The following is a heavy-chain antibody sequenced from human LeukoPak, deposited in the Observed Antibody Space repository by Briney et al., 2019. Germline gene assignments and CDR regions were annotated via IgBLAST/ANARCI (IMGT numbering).Heavy chain of an antibody. Sequence: EDGEPIYAQKFQGRVTMTEDTSTDTAYMELSRLRSDDTAVYYCARDRGIAAARPRGAFDIWGQGTMVTVSS. D-gene: IGHD6-13*01. V-gene: IGHV1-24*01. CDR2: EDGEP. CDR3: ARDRGIAAARPRGAFDI. J-gene: IGHJ3*02.